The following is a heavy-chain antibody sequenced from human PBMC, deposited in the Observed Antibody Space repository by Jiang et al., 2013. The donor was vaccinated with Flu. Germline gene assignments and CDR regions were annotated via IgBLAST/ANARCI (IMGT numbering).Heavy chain of an antibody. CDR1: GGTFSSYA. V-gene: IGHV1-69*01. Sequence: VQLVESGAEVKKPGSSVKVSCKASGGTFSSYAISWVRQAPGQGLEWMGGIIPIFGTANYAQKFQGRVTITADESTSTAYMELSSLRSEDTAVYYCARGIVYEFDSGLHYYMDVWGKGTTVTVSS. CDR3: ARGIVYEFDSGLHYYMDV. J-gene: IGHJ6*03. CDR2: IIPIFGTA. D-gene: IGHD1-26*01.